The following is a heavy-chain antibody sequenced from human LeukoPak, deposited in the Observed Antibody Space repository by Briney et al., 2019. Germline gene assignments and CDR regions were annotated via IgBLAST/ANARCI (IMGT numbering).Heavy chain of an antibody. Sequence: ASVKLSCKASGYTFTGYYMHWVRQAPGPGLEWMGWINPNSGGTNYAQKFQGWVTMTRDTSISTAYMELSRLRSDDTAVYYCARGYREFWLVIKTEWGQGTLVTVSS. D-gene: IGHD3-9*01. J-gene: IGHJ4*02. CDR2: INPNSGGT. CDR1: GYTFTGYY. CDR3: ARGYREFWLVIKTE. V-gene: IGHV1-2*04.